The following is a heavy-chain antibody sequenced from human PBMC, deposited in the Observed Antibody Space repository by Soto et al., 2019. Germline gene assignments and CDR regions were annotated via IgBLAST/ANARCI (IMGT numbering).Heavy chain of an antibody. J-gene: IGHJ4*02. CDR3: AKVMSRQQLVNDY. D-gene: IGHD6-13*01. CDR1: GFIVSSSYA. V-gene: IGHV3-23*01. CDR2: IGSSGGST. Sequence: LRLSCAASGFIVSSSYAMSWVRQAPGKGLEWVSTIGSSGGSTYYAGSVKGRFTISRDNSKNTLYLQMNSLRAEDTAVYRCAKVMSRQQLVNDYWGQGTLVTVPQ.